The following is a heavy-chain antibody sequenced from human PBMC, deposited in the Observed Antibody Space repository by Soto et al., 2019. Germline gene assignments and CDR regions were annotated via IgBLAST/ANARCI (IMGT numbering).Heavy chain of an antibody. CDR2: IWYDGSNK. Sequence: QVQLVESGGGVVQPGRSLRLSCTASGFTFSSYGMHWVRQAPGKGLEWVAVIWYDGSNKYYADSVKGRFTISRDNSKNTLYLQMNSLRAEDTAVYYCASVGMATKPATDAFDIWGQGTMVTVSS. D-gene: IGHD5-12*01. J-gene: IGHJ3*02. CDR1: GFTFSSYG. V-gene: IGHV3-33*01. CDR3: ASVGMATKPATDAFDI.